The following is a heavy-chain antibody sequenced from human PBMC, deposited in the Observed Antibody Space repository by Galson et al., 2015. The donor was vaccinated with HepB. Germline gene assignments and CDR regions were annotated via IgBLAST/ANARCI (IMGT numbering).Heavy chain of an antibody. CDR1: GFTFSSYG. D-gene: IGHD6-13*01. Sequence: SLRLSCAASGFTFSSYGMHWVRQAPGKGLEWVAFIRYDGSNKYYADSVKGRFTISRDNSKNTLYLQMNSLRAEDTAVYYCATLGYSSSWSFDYWGQGTLVTVSS. J-gene: IGHJ4*02. V-gene: IGHV3-30*02. CDR3: ATLGYSSSWSFDY. CDR2: IRYDGSNK.